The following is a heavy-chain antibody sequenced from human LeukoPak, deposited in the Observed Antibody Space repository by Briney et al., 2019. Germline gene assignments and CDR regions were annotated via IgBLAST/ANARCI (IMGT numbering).Heavy chain of an antibody. D-gene: IGHD4-11*01. CDR3: VRDETRSADNAFDI. J-gene: IGHJ3*02. V-gene: IGHV1-2*02. Sequence: ASVKVSCKTYGYTFSAYHIHWVRQAPGQGLEWMGWMNPKNGDTNYAQRFQGRVTMTGDTSSNTAYKDFNRLTSGDTAVYYCVRDETRSADNAFDIWGQGTLVTVSS. CDR1: GYTFSAYH. CDR2: MNPKNGDT.